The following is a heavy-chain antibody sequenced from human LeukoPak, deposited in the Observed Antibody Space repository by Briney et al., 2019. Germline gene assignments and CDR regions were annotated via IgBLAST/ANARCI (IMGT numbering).Heavy chain of an antibody. V-gene: IGHV4-39*07. Sequence: PSETLSLTCSVSGDSISRSRFYWGWIRQSPGKGLEWIGSIFDSGTIHYNPSLKSRVTMSLDTSKNQFSLKLSSVTAADTAVYYCARGIRGLHSSGYWGSFDYWGQGTLVTVSS. CDR1: GDSISRSRFY. D-gene: IGHD3-22*01. CDR3: ARGIRGLHSSGYWGSFDY. CDR2: IFDSGTI. J-gene: IGHJ4*02.